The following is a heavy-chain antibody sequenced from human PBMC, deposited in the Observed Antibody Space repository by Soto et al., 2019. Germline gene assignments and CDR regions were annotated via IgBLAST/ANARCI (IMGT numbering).Heavy chain of an antibody. CDR3: ARDKHPHGGYYYYGIDV. CDR1: GGTFSSYA. V-gene: IGHV1-69*13. CDR2: IIPIFGTA. Sequence: SVKVSCKASGGTFSSYAISWVRQAPGQGLEWMGGIIPIFGTANYAQKFQGRVTITADESTSTAYMELSSLRSEDTAVYYCARDKHPHGGYYYYGIDVWGQGTTVTVS. J-gene: IGHJ6*02.